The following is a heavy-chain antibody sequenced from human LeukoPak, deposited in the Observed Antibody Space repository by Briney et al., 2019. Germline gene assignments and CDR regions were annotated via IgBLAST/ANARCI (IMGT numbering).Heavy chain of an antibody. CDR1: GFTFSNYL. CDR2: IYKDGSNP. D-gene: IGHD2/OR15-2a*01. J-gene: IGHJ6*02. CDR3: ASDLSHGMDV. V-gene: IGHV3-74*01. Sequence: GGSLRLSCAASGFTFSNYLMHWVRQAPGKGLVWVSHIYKDGSNPNYADSVKGRFTISRDNAKNTLYLQMNSLRAEDTAVYYCASDLSHGMDVWGQGTRSPSP.